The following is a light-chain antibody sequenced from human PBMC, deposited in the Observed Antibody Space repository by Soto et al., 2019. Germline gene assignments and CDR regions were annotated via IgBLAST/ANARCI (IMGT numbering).Light chain of an antibody. Sequence: DFQLTQSPSTLSASVGDRVTITCRASRSLSGWLAWYQQKPGKAPKLLIYEVSTLESGVPSRFSGSGSGTEFTLTINSLQRDDSATYYCQQYFGAWTFGQGTKVEI. CDR3: QQYFGAWT. CDR1: RSLSGW. V-gene: IGKV1-5*03. J-gene: IGKJ1*01. CDR2: EVS.